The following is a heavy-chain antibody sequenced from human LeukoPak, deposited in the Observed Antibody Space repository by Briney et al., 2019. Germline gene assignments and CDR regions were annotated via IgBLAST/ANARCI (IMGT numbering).Heavy chain of an antibody. CDR1: GFTVSTNY. V-gene: IGHV3-53*01. Sequence: PGGSLRLSCAASGFTVSTNYMSWVRQAPGKKLEWVSDIYSDGSTFYTDSVKGRFTISRDNAKNSLYLQMNSLRAEDTAVYYSARESAVAGTDYWGQGTLVTVSS. J-gene: IGHJ4*02. D-gene: IGHD6-19*01. CDR3: ARESAVAGTDY. CDR2: IYSDGST.